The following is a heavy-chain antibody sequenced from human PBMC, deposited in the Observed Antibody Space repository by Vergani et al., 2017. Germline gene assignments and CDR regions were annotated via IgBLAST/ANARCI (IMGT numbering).Heavy chain of an antibody. J-gene: IGHJ4*02. V-gene: IGHV3-21*01. CDR3: ARESHYYDSSGPDY. Sequence: EVQLVESGGGLVKPGGSLRLSCAASGFTFSSYSMNWVRQAPGKGLEWVSSISSSSSYIYYADSVKGRFTISRDNAKTSQYLQMNSLRAEDTAVYYCARESHYYDSSGPDYWGQGTLVTVSS. CDR1: GFTFSSYS. CDR2: ISSSSSYI. D-gene: IGHD3-22*01.